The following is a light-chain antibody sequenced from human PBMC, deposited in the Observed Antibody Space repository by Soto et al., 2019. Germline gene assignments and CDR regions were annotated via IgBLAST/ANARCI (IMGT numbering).Light chain of an antibody. Sequence: IVMTQSPATMCVSXGERATLSCRARSRVSSKLARYQQKPGTAPRLXXYDASSRANGSSDRFSGSGSGTDFTRTISSREPDDSAVYYGQQRHMWPITFGQGTKVDI. V-gene: IGKV3-11*01. CDR3: QQRHMWPIT. CDR1: SRVSSK. J-gene: IGKJ1*01. CDR2: DAS.